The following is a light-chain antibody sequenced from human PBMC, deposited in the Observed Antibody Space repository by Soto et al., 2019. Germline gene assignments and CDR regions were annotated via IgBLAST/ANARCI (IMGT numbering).Light chain of an antibody. J-gene: IGKJ4*01. CDR2: DSS. V-gene: IGKV3-11*01. Sequence: EIVLTQSPATLSLSPGERATLSCRASQSVSSYLAWYQQKPGQAPRLLIYDSSSRATGIPARFSGSVSGTDFTLTITSLEPEDVAVYYCQQRSNWPSTFGGGTKVEI. CDR1: QSVSSY. CDR3: QQRSNWPST.